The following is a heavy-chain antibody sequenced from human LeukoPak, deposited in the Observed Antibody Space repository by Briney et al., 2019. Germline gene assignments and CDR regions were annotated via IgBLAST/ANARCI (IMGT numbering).Heavy chain of an antibody. J-gene: IGHJ4*02. CDR2: ISSSSSTI. D-gene: IGHD3-10*01. CDR3: ARATMVRGVIMPSLLDY. CDR1: GFTFSSYS. Sequence: PGGSLRLSCAASGFTFSSYSMNWVRQAPGKGLEWVSYISSSSSTIYYADSVKGRFTISRDNAKNSLYLQMNSLRAEDTAVYYCARATMVRGVIMPSLLDYWGQGTLVTVSS. V-gene: IGHV3-48*01.